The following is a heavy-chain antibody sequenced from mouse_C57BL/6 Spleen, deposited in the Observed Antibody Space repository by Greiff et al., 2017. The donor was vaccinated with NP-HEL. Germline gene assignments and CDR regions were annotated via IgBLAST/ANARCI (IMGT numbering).Heavy chain of an antibody. Sequence: VQLQQSGAELVKPGASVKLSCKASGYTFTSYWMHWVKQRPGQGLEWIGMIHPNSGSTNYNEKFKSKATLTVDKSSSTAYMQLSSLTSEDSAVYYCARDPVGYYGSSPDYWGQGTTLTVSS. CDR2: IHPNSGST. V-gene: IGHV1-64*01. D-gene: IGHD1-1*01. CDR1: GYTFTSYW. J-gene: IGHJ2*01. CDR3: ARDPVGYYGSSPDY.